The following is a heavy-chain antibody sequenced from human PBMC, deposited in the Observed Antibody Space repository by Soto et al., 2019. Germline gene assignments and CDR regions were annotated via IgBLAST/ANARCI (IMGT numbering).Heavy chain of an antibody. CDR2: IDPSDSYT. J-gene: IGHJ3*01. V-gene: IGHV5-10-1*03. Sequence: EVQLVQSGAEVKKPGESLTISCKVSGDTLRNIWINWVRQMPGKGLEWMGRIDPSDSYTQYSPSFQGHVTISPAESATSASLQWRSLEASDTAIYYCAIHEQADGDYPDSFDFWGQGTMVTVSS. CDR1: GDTLRNIW. D-gene: IGHD4-17*01. CDR3: AIHEQADGDYPDSFDF.